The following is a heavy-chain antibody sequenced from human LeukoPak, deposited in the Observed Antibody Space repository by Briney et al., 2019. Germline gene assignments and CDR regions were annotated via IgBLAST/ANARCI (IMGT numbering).Heavy chain of an antibody. V-gene: IGHV3-23*01. CDR2: ISGSGGST. CDR1: GFTFSSCA. CDR3: AKVPGDFDWLFYFDY. Sequence: GGSLRLSCAASGFTFSSCAMSWVRQAPGKGLEWVSAISGSGGSTYYADSVKGRFTISRDNSKNTLYLQMNSLRAEDTAVYYCAKVPGDFDWLFYFDYWGQGTLVTVSS. D-gene: IGHD3-9*01. J-gene: IGHJ4*02.